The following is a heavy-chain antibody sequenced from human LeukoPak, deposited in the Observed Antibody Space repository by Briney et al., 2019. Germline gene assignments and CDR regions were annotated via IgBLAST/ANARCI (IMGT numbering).Heavy chain of an antibody. V-gene: IGHV4-59*08. Sequence: PSETLSLTCTVSGGSISSYYWSWIRQPPGKGLEWIGYIYYSGSTNYNPSLKSRVTISVDTSKNQFSLKLSSVTAADTAVYYRVRASVESGGAFDIWGQGTMVTVSS. CDR1: GGSISSYY. CDR3: VRASVESGGAFDI. J-gene: IGHJ3*02. CDR2: IYYSGST. D-gene: IGHD2-15*01.